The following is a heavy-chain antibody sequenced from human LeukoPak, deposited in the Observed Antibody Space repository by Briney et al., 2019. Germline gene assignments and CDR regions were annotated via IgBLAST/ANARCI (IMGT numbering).Heavy chain of an antibody. V-gene: IGHV4-31*03. D-gene: IGHD2-2*01. J-gene: IGHJ3*02. Sequence: PSQTLSLTCNVSGVSVSDGRYYWTWIRQRPGKGVEWIGYKYFSGSAKYNPSLKSRLTISIDSSRNQFSLQLSSVTAADTATYYCATPYCSTISCLDVFNMWGQGTRVTVSS. CDR3: ATPYCSTISCLDVFNM. CDR2: KYFSGSA. CDR1: GVSVSDGRYY.